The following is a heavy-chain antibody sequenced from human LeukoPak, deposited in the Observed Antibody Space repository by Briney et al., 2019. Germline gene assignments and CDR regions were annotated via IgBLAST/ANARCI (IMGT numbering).Heavy chain of an antibody. CDR3: AKDLFLGLTGYYRKADDAFDI. D-gene: IGHD3-9*01. CDR1: GFTFSSYA. V-gene: IGHV3-23*01. CDR2: ISVSGGST. Sequence: GGSLRLSCADSGFTFSSYAMSWVRQAPRKGLEWVSPISVSGGSTYYADSVKGRFTISIDNSKNTLYLQMNSLRAEDTAVYYCAKDLFLGLTGYYRKADDAFDIWGQGTMVTVSS. J-gene: IGHJ3*02.